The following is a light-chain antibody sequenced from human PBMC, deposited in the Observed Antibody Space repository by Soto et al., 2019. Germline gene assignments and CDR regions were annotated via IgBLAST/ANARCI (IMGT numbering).Light chain of an antibody. V-gene: IGLV2-14*01. Sequence: ALTQPASVSGSPGQSITISCTGTISDIGGYTYVSWYQQHPGKAPKVIIYDVRDRPSGVSNRFSGSKSGSTASLTISGLQAEDEADYYCCSYTSRYTYVFGTGTKVTVL. J-gene: IGLJ1*01. CDR2: DVR. CDR1: ISDIGGYTY. CDR3: CSYTSRYTYV.